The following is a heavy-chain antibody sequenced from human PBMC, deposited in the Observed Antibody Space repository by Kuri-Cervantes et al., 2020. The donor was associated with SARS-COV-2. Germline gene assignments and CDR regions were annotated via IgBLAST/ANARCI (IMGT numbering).Heavy chain of an antibody. J-gene: IGHJ6*02. CDR1: GFTFDDYA. Sequence: SQTLSLTCAASGFTFDDYAMHWVRQAPGKGLEWIGSIYHSGSTYYNPSLKSRVTISVDTSKNQFSLKLSSVTAADTAVYYCASPSPKRSHYYYYGMDVWGQGTTVTVSS. CDR3: ASPSPKRSHYYYYGMDV. D-gene: IGHD6-25*01. CDR2: IYHSGST. V-gene: IGHV4-38-2*01.